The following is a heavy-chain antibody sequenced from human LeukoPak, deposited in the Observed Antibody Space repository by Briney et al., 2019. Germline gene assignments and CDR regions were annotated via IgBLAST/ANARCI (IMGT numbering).Heavy chain of an antibody. CDR3: ARSLPDYFDY. J-gene: IGHJ4*02. CDR1: GFTLTSYA. V-gene: IGHV3-23*01. CDR2: IIGSVHST. Sequence: GGSLRLSCAASGFTLTSYAMSWVRQAPGKGLEWVSAIIGSVHSTYYADSVKGRFTISRDNSKNTLYLQMNSLRAEDTALYYCARSLPDYFDYWGQGTLVTVSS.